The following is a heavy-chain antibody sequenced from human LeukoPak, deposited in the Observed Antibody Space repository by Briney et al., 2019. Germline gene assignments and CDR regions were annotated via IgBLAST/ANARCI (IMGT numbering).Heavy chain of an antibody. V-gene: IGHV1-46*01. CDR1: GYIFSSYY. CDR2: IIPSGGST. CDR3: ARGAADFFDY. J-gene: IGHJ4*02. D-gene: IGHD6-13*01. Sequence: ASVKVSCKASGYIFSSYYIHWVRQAPGQGLEWVGIIIPSGGSTIYAQKFQGRVTMTRDTSTSTVYMELSSLRSEDTAVYYCARGAADFFDYWGQGTLVTVSS.